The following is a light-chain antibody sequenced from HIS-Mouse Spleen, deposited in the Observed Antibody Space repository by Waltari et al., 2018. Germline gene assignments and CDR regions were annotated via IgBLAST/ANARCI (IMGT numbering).Light chain of an antibody. V-gene: IGLV3-21*03. CDR3: QVWDSSSDVV. J-gene: IGLJ2*01. Sequence: SYVLTQPPSVSVAPGKTARITCGGNNIGSKSVHWYQQKPGQAPVLVVYDDSDRPSGSPERVSGSNSGNTATLTISRVEAGDEADYYCQVWDSSSDVVFGGGTKLTVL. CDR1: NIGSKS. CDR2: DDS.